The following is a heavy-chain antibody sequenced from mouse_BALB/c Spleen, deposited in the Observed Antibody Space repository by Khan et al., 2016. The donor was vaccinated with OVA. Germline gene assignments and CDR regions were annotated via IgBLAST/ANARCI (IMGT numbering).Heavy chain of an antibody. V-gene: IGHV1S41*01. CDR3: ARENYDGRNCYAMDY. CDR1: GYTFTSYW. D-gene: IGHD1-1*01. Sequence: DLVKPGASVKLSCKASGYTFTSYWINWIKQRPGQGLEWIGRIGPGSSNAYYNAMFKGKATLTVDTSSNPAYIQLSSLSSEDSAFYFCARENYDGRNCYAMDYWGQGTSVTVST. CDR2: IGPGSSNA. J-gene: IGHJ4*01.